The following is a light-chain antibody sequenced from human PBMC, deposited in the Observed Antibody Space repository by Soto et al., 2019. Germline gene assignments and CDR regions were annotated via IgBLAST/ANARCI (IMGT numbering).Light chain of an antibody. J-gene: IGLJ2*01. CDR2: DVS. CDR3: SSYTSSSTVV. Sequence: QSALTQPASVSGSPGQSITISCTGTSNDAGGYNYVSWYQQHPGKAPKLMIYDVSTRPSGVSNRFSASKSGNTASLTISGLQAEDEADYYCSSYTSSSTVVYGGGTKLTVL. CDR1: SNDAGGYNY. V-gene: IGLV2-14*01.